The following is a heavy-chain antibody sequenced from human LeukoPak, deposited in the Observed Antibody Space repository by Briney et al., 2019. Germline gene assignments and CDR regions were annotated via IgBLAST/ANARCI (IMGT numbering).Heavy chain of an antibody. CDR3: ARGERDGDLDS. Sequence: ASVKVSCKASGYTFTAYYIHWVRQAPGQGLEWMGWINPNSGGTNYAQKIQGRATMTRDTSINTAYMELSRLRSDDTAVYYCARGERDGDLDSWGQGTLVTVSS. D-gene: IGHD4-17*01. J-gene: IGHJ4*02. CDR2: INPNSGGT. CDR1: GYTFTAYY. V-gene: IGHV1-2*02.